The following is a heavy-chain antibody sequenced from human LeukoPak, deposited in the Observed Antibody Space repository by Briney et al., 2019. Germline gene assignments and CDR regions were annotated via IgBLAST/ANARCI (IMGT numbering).Heavy chain of an antibody. CDR3: ARTPFNIVVVPAAIEVQSNFYMDV. CDR2: ISSSGSII. D-gene: IGHD2-2*01. V-gene: IGHV3-11*01. CDR1: GFTFSDSY. J-gene: IGHJ6*03. Sequence: GGSLRLSCAASGFTFSDSYMSWIRQAPGKGLEWVSCISSSGSIIYYTDSVKGRFTISRDNAKNSLYLQMNSLRAEDTAVYYCARTPFNIVVVPAAIEVQSNFYMDVWGKGTTVTISS.